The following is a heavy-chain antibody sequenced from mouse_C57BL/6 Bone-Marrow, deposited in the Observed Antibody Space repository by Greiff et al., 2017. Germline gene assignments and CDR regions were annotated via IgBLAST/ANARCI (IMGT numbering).Heavy chain of an antibody. V-gene: IGHV7-1*01. CDR2: SRNKANDYTT. CDR3: ARDAGGYDPYWYFDV. Sequence: EVHLVESGGGLVQSGRSLRLSCATSGFTFSDFYMEWVRQAPGKGLEWIAASRNKANDYTTEYSASVKGRFIVSRDTSQSILYLQMNALRAEDTAMYYCARDAGGYDPYWYFDVWGTGTTVTVSS. CDR1: GFTFSDFY. D-gene: IGHD2-2*01. J-gene: IGHJ1*03.